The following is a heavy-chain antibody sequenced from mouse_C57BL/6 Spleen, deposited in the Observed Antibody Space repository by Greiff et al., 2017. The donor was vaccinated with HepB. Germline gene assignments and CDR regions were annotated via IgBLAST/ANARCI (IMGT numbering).Heavy chain of an antibody. V-gene: IGHV3-1*01. Sequence: VQLQQSGPGMVKPSQSLSLTCTVTGYSITSGYDWHWIRHFPGNKLEWMGYISYSGSTNYNPSLKSRISITHDTSKNHFFLKLNSVTTEDTATYYCARGDMAWLAYWGQGTLVTVSA. CDR1: GYSITSGYD. CDR2: ISYSGST. J-gene: IGHJ3*01. CDR3: ARGDMAWLAY. D-gene: IGHD2-13*01.